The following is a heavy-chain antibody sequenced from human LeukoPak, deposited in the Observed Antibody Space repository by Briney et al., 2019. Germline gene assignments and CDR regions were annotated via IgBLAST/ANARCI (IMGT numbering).Heavy chain of an antibody. CDR1: GYTFTSYG. Sequence: ASVKVSCKASGYTFTSYGISWVRQAPGQGLEWMGWISAYNVNTNYAQKLQGRVTMTTDTSTSTAYMELRSLRPDDTAVYYCARRDSVLCSWPWGQGTLVTVSS. V-gene: IGHV1-18*01. J-gene: IGHJ5*02. CDR2: ISAYNVNT. D-gene: IGHD3-16*01. CDR3: ARRDSVLCSWP.